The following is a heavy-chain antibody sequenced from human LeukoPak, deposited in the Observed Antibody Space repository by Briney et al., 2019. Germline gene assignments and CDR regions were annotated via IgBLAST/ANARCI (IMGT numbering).Heavy chain of an antibody. CDR1: GGSISSGGYY. J-gene: IGHJ1*01. V-gene: IGHV4-31*03. D-gene: IGHD3-22*01. CDR2: IYYSGST. Sequence: SETLSLTCTVSGGSISSGGYYWSWIRQHPGKGLEWIGYIYYSGSTYYNPSLKSRVTISVDTSKNQFSLKLSSVTAADTAVYYCAGYNSSGLPFFQHWGQGTLVTVSS. CDR3: AGYNSSGLPFFQH.